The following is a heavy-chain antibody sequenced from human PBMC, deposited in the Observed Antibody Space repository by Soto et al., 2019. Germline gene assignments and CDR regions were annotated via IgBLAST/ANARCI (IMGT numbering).Heavy chain of an antibody. D-gene: IGHD2-15*01. J-gene: IGHJ4*02. CDR2: INPLSGIP. CDR3: ATPACAATGCSPSHNLEH. V-gene: IGHV1-69*09. CDR1: GGTFVRHV. Sequence: QVQLVQSGAEVKKPESSVKVSCKTSGGTFVRHVISWVRQAPGQGPEWMGKINPLSGIPNYAQKFQDRVTFTADTDSSTAYMELSSLRSDDTAVYYYATPACAATGCSPSHNLEHWGQGTLVTVSS.